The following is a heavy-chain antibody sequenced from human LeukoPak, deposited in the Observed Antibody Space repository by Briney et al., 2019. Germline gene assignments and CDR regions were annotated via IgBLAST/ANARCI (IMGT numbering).Heavy chain of an antibody. J-gene: IGHJ4*02. CDR2: IYYSGST. CDR3: ARDSYGSGSNHDY. V-gene: IGHV4-61*01. CDR1: GYSTSSGYY. D-gene: IGHD3-10*01. Sequence: SETLSLTCTVSGYSTSSGYYWSWIRQPPGKGLEWIGYIYYSGSTNYNPSLKSRVTISVDTSKNQFSLSLTSVTVADTAVYYCARDSYGSGSNHDYWGQGTLVTVSS.